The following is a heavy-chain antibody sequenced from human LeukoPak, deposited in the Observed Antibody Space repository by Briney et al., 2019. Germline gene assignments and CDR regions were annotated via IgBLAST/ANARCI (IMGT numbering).Heavy chain of an antibody. CDR2: ISHSGST. J-gene: IGHJ4*02. Sequence: PSETLSLTCTVSGGSISSGGYFWTWIRQPPGKGLEWIGYISHSGSTYYNPSLKSRVTISVDRSKNQFSLKLSSVTAADTAVYYCARHGGYHSPIDYWGQGTLVTVSS. D-gene: IGHD3-22*01. CDR1: GGSISSGGYF. CDR3: ARHGGYHSPIDY. V-gene: IGHV4-30-2*01.